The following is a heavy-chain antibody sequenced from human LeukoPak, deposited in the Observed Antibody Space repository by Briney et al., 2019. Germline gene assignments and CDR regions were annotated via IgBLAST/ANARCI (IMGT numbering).Heavy chain of an antibody. V-gene: IGHV3-30*18. CDR2: ITYDGDTT. D-gene: IGHD3-10*01. CDR1: GFTFSSCG. CDR3: VKEQGSGSYRTADY. J-gene: IGHJ4*02. Sequence: GGSLRLSCAASGFTFSSCGMHWVRQAPGKGLEWVAVITYDGDTTYFEDSVKGRFTISRDTSKSTLYLQMNSLGAEDSAVYYCVKEQGSGSYRTADYWGQGTLVTVSS.